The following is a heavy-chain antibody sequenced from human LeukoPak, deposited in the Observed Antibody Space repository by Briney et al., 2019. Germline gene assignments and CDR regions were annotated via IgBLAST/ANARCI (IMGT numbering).Heavy chain of an antibody. CDR2: IKSKTDGGTT. CDR1: GFTFSNAW. J-gene: IGHJ4*02. D-gene: IGHD3-10*01. Sequence: GGSLRLSSAASGFTFSNAWMSWVRQAPGKGLEWVGRIKSKTDGGTTDYAAPVKGRFTISRDDSKNTLYLQMNSLKTEDTAVYYCTTALYVSGRKKLWGQGTLVTVSS. CDR3: TTALYVSGRKKL. V-gene: IGHV3-15*01.